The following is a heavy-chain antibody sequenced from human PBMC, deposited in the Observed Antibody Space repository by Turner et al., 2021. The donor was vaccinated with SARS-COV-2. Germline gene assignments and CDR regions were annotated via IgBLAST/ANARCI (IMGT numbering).Heavy chain of an antibody. CDR1: GGSISSSSYY. J-gene: IGHJ6*02. Sequence: QLQLEESGPGLVTPSETVSLTSTVSGGSISSSSYYWGWIRQPPGKGLEWIGHIYYSGYAYYNPPLKSRVTISVDPSKDQFSLKLTSVTAADTDVYYCARLMDTAMDYYGTDVWGQGTTVTVSS. CDR3: ARLMDTAMDYYGTDV. D-gene: IGHD5-18*01. V-gene: IGHV4-39*01. CDR2: IYYSGYA.